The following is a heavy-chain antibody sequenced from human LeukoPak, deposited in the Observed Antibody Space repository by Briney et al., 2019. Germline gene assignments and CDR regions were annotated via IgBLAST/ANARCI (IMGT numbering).Heavy chain of an antibody. V-gene: IGHV4-34*01. CDR3: ARPRYGSGSPDS. CDR2: INHSGST. D-gene: IGHD3-10*01. Sequence: SETLSLTCAVYGESFSGHYWTWIRQPPGRGLDWIGEINHSGSTTSNPSLNNRVTISVDTSKNQFSLKLTSVTAADTAVYYCARPRYGSGSPDSWGQGTLVTVSS. J-gene: IGHJ4*02. CDR1: GESFSGHY.